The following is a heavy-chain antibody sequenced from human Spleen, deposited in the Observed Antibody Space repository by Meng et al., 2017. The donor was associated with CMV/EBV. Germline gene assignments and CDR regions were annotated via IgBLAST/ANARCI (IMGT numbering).Heavy chain of an antibody. J-gene: IGHJ4*02. Sequence: APVPGLVNPSPTLSLTCTVSGGPISSGYFSWSRISQPPGKGLEWLGYIYNMGSTYYNPSLKCQVNLSVDTSKNLFSLKLRFVTPAYTAVYYSARYSTSHHVGVSVYWGQGNLVTVSS. CDR2: IYNMGST. CDR3: ARYSTSHHVGVSVY. D-gene: IGHD2-21*01. V-gene: IGHV4-30-4*01. CDR1: GGPISSGYFS.